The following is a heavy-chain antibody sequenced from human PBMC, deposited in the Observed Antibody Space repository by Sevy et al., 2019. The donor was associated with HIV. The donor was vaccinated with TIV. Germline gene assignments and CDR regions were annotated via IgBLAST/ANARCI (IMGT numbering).Heavy chain of an antibody. J-gene: IGHJ6*02. Sequence: SETVSLTCTVSGGSISSYYWSWIRQPAGKGLEWIGRIYTSGSTNYNPSLKSRVTMSVDTSKNQFSLKLGSVTAADTAVYYCARDRYCTNGVCLLRGMDVWGQGTTVTVSS. D-gene: IGHD2-8*01. CDR3: ARDRYCTNGVCLLRGMDV. CDR1: GGSISSYY. CDR2: IYTSGST. V-gene: IGHV4-4*07.